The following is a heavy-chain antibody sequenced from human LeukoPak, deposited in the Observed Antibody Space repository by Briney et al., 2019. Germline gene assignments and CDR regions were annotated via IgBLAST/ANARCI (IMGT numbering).Heavy chain of an antibody. V-gene: IGHV3-23*01. D-gene: IGHD6-19*01. CDR1: GFTFSIYA. CDR2: ISGSGGGT. CDR3: ARDDRRGAVPGTSYFQH. J-gene: IGHJ1*01. Sequence: GGSLRLSCAASGFTFSIYAMSWVRQAPGKGLEWVSAISGSGGGTYYADSVKGRFTISRDNSKNTLYLQRNSLGAEDTAVYYCARDDRRGAVPGTSYFQHWGQGTLVTVSS.